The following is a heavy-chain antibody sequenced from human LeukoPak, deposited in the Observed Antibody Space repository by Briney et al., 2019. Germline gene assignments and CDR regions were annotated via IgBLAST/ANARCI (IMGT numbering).Heavy chain of an antibody. D-gene: IGHD2-15*01. J-gene: IGHJ5*02. CDR2: IYPGDSDT. V-gene: IGHV5-51*01. CDR3: ARQRREARCSFNLCFGFWFDP. Sequence: GESLKISCKGSGYTFSSYWIAWVRQMPGKGLEWMGIIYPGDSDTRYSPSFQGQVTISADKSINTAYLQWSSLKASDTAVYYCARQRREARCSFNLCFGFWFDPWGQGTLVTVSP. CDR1: GYTFSSYW.